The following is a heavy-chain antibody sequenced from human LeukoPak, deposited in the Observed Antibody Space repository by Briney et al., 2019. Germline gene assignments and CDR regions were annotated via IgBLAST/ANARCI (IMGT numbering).Heavy chain of an antibody. V-gene: IGHV4-39*07. CDR1: GGSISSSSYY. J-gene: IGHJ5*02. D-gene: IGHD4-17*01. CDR2: IYYSGST. Sequence: SETLSLTCTVSGGSISSSSYYWGWIRQPPGKGLEWIGSIYYSGSTYYNPSLKSRVTISVDTSKNQFSLKLSSVTAADTAVCYCARGQYETDYGDYEDWFDPWGQGTLVTVSS. CDR3: ARGQYETDYGDYEDWFDP.